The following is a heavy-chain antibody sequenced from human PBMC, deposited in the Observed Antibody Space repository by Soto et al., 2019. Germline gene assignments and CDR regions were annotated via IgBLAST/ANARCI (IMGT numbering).Heavy chain of an antibody. J-gene: IGHJ4*02. D-gene: IGHD3-3*01. CDR2: IYNSGST. CDR1: GASVRSDYYY. V-gene: IGHV4-30-4*01. Sequence: QVQLQEPGPGLVEPSQTLSLTCTVSGASVRSDYYYWSWIRQPPGRGLEWIGHIYNSGSTYSNPSLRSRVTVSRDASKNQFSLELGSVTAADTAVYYCARGPSADKVDYWGQGTLVTVSS. CDR3: ARGPSADKVDY.